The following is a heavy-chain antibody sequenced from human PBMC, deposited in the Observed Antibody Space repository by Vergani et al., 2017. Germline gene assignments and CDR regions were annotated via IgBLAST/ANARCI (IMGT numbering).Heavy chain of an antibody. V-gene: IGHV4-4*03. Sequence: QVQLQESGPGLVKPPGTLSLTCAVSGGSISSSNWWSWVRQPPGKGLEWIGEIYHSGSTNSNPSLKSRVTISVDNTKNQFSLKLSSVTAADTDVYYCASTKMLVGGDAFDIWGQGTMVTVSS. J-gene: IGHJ3*02. CDR1: GGSISSSNW. D-gene: IGHD2-15*01. CDR2: IYHSGST. CDR3: ASTKMLVGGDAFDI.